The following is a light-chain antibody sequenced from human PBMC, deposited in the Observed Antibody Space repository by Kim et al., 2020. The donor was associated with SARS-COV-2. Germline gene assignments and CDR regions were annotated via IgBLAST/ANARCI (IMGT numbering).Light chain of an antibody. CDR2: KSY. Sequence: GYVVDTVSIACRASQSVGVWLDWYQHKPRKVPKLLMDKSYQRHPGVPSRFVGGGSGTHFTRSIHCLQSSDFAVYYCQQYGTHSTFGPGTKVDIK. CDR1: QSVGVW. CDR3: QQYGTHST. J-gene: IGKJ1*01. V-gene: IGKV1-5*03.